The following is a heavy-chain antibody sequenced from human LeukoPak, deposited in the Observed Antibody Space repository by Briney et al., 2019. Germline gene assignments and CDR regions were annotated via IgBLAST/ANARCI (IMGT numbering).Heavy chain of an antibody. J-gene: IGHJ5*02. D-gene: IGHD3-22*01. CDR2: INHSGST. CDR3: ARGSSGYYR. Sequence: SETLSLTCAVYGGSFSGYYWSWIRQPPGKGLEWIGEINHSGSTNYNPSLKSRVTISVDTSKNQFSLKLSSVTAADTAVYYCARGSSGYYRWGQGTLVTVSS. V-gene: IGHV4-34*01. CDR1: GGSFSGYY.